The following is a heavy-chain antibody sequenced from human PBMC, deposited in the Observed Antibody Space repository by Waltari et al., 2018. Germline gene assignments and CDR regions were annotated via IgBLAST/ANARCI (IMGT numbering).Heavy chain of an antibody. D-gene: IGHD3-22*01. Sequence: QLQLQESGPGLVKPSETLSLTCTVSGGSISSSSYYWGWIRPPPGKGLEWIGSIYYKMITYYKPASEGLFTISVDRSKNQFALKLIFVTAVDTALYYCARDLRSPNYYDSTALDYWGQGTLVTVSS. CDR2: IYYKMIT. V-gene: IGHV4-39*07. CDR1: GGSISSSSYY. CDR3: ARDLRSPNYYDSTALDY. J-gene: IGHJ4*02.